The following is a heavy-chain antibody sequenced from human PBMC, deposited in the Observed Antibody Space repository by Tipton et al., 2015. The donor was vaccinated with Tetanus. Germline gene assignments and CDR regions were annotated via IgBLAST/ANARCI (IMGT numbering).Heavy chain of an antibody. CDR1: GGSIRGGTFY. V-gene: IGHV4-61*03. Sequence: TLSLTCTVSGGSIRGGTFYWGWIRQPPGKGLEWIGHVYFSGTTSYNPSLKSRVTMSLDTSKNPFSLRLTAVTAADTAVYYCARDWEGGYGMDVWGQGTTVTVSS. D-gene: IGHD1-26*01. J-gene: IGHJ6*02. CDR2: VYFSGTT. CDR3: ARDWEGGYGMDV.